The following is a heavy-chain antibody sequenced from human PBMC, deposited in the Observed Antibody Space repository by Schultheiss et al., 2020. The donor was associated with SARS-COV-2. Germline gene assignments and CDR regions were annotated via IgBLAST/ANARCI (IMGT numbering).Heavy chain of an antibody. Sequence: SGPTLVKPTQTLTLTCTFSGFTLSTSGVGVGWIRQPPGKALEWLALIQWDDEKRYTPSLDSRLTVTKDTSKNQVVLTMTNLDPEDTATYYCVLAYYYGSGTYFAFDIWGQGTTVTVPS. V-gene: IGHV2-5*02. CDR3: VLAYYYGSGTYFAFDI. CDR2: IQWDDEK. D-gene: IGHD3-10*01. J-gene: IGHJ3*02. CDR1: GFTLSTSGVG.